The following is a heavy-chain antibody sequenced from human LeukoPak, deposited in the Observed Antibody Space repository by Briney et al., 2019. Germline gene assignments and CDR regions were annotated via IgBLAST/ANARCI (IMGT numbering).Heavy chain of an antibody. Sequence: PGGSLRLSCAASGFTFSSYSMNWVRQAPGKGLEWVSSISSSSSYIYYADPVKGRFTISRDNAKNSLYLQMNSLRAEDTAVYYCARDTNVDSFFDYWGQGTLVTVSS. V-gene: IGHV3-21*01. J-gene: IGHJ4*02. CDR2: ISSSSSYI. CDR3: ARDTNVDSFFDY. D-gene: IGHD4-17*01. CDR1: GFTFSSYS.